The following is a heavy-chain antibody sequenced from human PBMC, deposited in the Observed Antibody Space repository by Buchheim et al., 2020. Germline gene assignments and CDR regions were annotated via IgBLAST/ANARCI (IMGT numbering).Heavy chain of an antibody. CDR1: GGSISSGGYY. V-gene: IGHV4-30-4*01. CDR3: ATEGHQPGWFDP. Sequence: QVQLQESGPGLVKPSQTLSLTCTVSGGSISSGGYYWSWIRQPPGKGLEWIGYISNNGSTYYNPSLKSRVTIPVDTSKNQFILKLSSVTAADTAVYHCATEGHQPGWFDPWGQGTL. D-gene: IGHD1-14*01. CDR2: ISNNGST. J-gene: IGHJ5*02.